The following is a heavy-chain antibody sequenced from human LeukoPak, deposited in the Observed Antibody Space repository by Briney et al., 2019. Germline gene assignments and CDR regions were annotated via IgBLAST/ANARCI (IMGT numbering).Heavy chain of an antibody. J-gene: IGHJ4*02. CDR3: ARDSGAYYYDSSGPLDY. V-gene: IGHV1-69*13. Sequence: SVKVSCKASGCSFSSYAISWVRQAPGQGLEWVGGIIPIFGTANYAQKFQGRVTITADESTSTAYMELSSLRSEDTAVYYCARDSGAYYYDSSGPLDYWGQGTLVTVSS. D-gene: IGHD3-22*01. CDR2: IIPIFGTA. CDR1: GCSFSSYA.